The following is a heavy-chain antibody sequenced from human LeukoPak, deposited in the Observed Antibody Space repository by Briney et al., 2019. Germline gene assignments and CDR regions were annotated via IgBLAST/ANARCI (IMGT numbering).Heavy chain of an antibody. CDR3: ARQAPRSSGSVDY. D-gene: IGHD6-19*01. CDR1: GYSFTNYW. CDR2: IYPGDSDT. Sequence: GESLKISCKGSGYSFTNYWIAWVRQMPGKGLEWMGIIYPGDSDTRYSPSFQGQVTISADKSISTAYLQWSSLKASDTAMYYCARQAPRSSGSVDYWGQGTLVTVSS. J-gene: IGHJ4*02. V-gene: IGHV5-51*01.